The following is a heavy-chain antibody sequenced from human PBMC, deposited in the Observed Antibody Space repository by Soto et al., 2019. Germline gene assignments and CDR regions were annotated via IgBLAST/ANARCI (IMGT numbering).Heavy chain of an antibody. D-gene: IGHD2-2*01. V-gene: IGHV1-18*01. CDR1: GYTFTSYG. CDR2: ISAYNGNT. CDR3: ARTGYCSSTSCFWFDP. Sequence: GASVKVSCKASGYTFTSYGISWVRQAPGQGLEWMGWISAYNGNTNYAQKLQGRVTMTTDTSTSTAYMELRSLRSDDTAVYYCARTGYCSSTSCFWFDPPGQGTLVTVSS. J-gene: IGHJ5*02.